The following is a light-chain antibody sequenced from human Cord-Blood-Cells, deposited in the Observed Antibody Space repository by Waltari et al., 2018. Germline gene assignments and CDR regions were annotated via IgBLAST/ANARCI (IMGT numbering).Light chain of an antibody. V-gene: IGLV2-14*01. Sequence: QSALTQPASLSGSPGQSITIPCTGTTSDVGGYNYGSWYQPHPGKAPKLMIYDVSNRPAGVSNRFSGSKSGNTASLTISGLQAEDEADYYCSSYTSSSTLFGGGTKLTVL. CDR1: TSDVGGYNY. J-gene: IGLJ2*01. CDR2: DVS. CDR3: SSYTSSSTL.